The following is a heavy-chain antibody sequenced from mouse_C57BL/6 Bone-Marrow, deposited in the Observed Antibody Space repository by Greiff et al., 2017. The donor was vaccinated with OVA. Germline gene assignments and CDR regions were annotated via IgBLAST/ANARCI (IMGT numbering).Heavy chain of an antibody. V-gene: IGHV3-6*01. CDR3: ARVTTVVATYYYAMDY. D-gene: IGHD1-1*01. CDR1: GYSITSGYY. J-gene: IGHJ4*01. CDR2: ISYDGSN. Sequence: DVQLVESGPGLVKPSQSLSLTCSVTGYSITSGYYWNWIRQFPGNKLEWMGYISYDGSNNYNPSLKNRISITRDTSKNQFFLKLNSVTTEDTATYYCARVTTVVATYYYAMDYWGQGTSVTVSS.